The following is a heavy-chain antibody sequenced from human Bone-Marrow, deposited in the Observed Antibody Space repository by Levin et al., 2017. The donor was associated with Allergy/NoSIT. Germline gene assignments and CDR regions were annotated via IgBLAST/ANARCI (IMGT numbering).Heavy chain of an antibody. CDR3: AKDRRNYFGAGTHGAFDI. J-gene: IGHJ3*02. D-gene: IGHD3-10*01. CDR2: IRDSGVTT. CDR1: GFTFDNYA. V-gene: IGHV3-23*01. Sequence: GGSLRLSCAASGFTFDNYAMSWVRQAPGKGLEWVSGIRDSGVTTYYADTVKGRFTVSRDNSKNTLYLQMNSLRVEDTALYYCAKDRRNYFGAGTHGAFDIWGQGTMVTVSS.